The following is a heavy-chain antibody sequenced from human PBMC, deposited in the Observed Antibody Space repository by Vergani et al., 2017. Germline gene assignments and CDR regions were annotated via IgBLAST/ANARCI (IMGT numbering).Heavy chain of an antibody. J-gene: IGHJ6*02. CDR2: IYYSGST. CDR1: GGSISSYY. V-gene: IGHV4-59*01. Sequence: QVQLQESGPGLVKPSQTLSLTCTVSGGSISSYYWSWIRQPPGKGLERIGYIYYSGSTNYNPSLKSRVTRSVDKSKNQFSLKLSSVTAADTAVYYCARDRGGPPTSLWYYYGMDVWRQGTTVTVSS. D-gene: IGHD3-10*01. CDR3: ARDRGGPPTSLWYYYGMDV.